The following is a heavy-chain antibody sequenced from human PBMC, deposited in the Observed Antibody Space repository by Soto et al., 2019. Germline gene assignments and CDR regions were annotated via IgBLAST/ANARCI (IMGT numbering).Heavy chain of an antibody. CDR3: ARGGIYGLDV. Sequence: PGGSLRLSCAASGFTFRDYGMHWVRQAPGKGLEWVAVMLYGGTTEYYADSVRGRFTISRDNSKATLFLQLSSLRPDDTALYYCARGGIYGLDVWGQGTAVTVSS. V-gene: IGHV3-30*03. J-gene: IGHJ6*02. D-gene: IGHD5-12*01. CDR1: GFTFRDYG. CDR2: MLYGGTTE.